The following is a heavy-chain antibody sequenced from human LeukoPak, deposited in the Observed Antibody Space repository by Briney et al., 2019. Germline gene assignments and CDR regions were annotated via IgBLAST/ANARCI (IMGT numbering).Heavy chain of an antibody. Sequence: SETLSLTCAVYGGSFSGYYWSWIRQPPGKGLEWIGYIYYSGSTNYNPSLKSRVTISVDTSKNQFSLKLSSVTAADTAVYYCARDNRWFGEYGFDPWGQGTLVTVSS. CDR3: ARDNRWFGEYGFDP. CDR1: GGSFSGYY. J-gene: IGHJ5*02. V-gene: IGHV4-59*01. CDR2: IYYSGST. D-gene: IGHD3-10*01.